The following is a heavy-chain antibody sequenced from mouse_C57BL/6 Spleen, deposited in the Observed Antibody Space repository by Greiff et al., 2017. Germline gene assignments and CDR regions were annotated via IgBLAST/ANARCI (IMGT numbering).Heavy chain of an antibody. CDR2: INSDGGST. V-gene: IGHV5-2*01. Sequence: EVKLMESGGGLVQPGESLKLSCESNEYEFPSHDMSWVRQTPEKRLELVAAINSDGGSTYYPDTMERRFIISRDNTKKTLYLQMSSLRSEDTALXYCARLDSSGYWFAYWGQGTLVTVSA. CDR1: EYEFPSHD. D-gene: IGHD3-2*02. J-gene: IGHJ3*01. CDR3: ARLDSSGYWFAY.